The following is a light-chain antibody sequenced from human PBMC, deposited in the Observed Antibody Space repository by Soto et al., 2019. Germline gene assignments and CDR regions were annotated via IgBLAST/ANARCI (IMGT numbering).Light chain of an antibody. CDR1: SSDVGGYNY. CDR3: ASYTSSSTLVV. V-gene: IGLV2-14*03. J-gene: IGLJ2*01. Sequence: QSVLTQPASVSASPGQSITISCTGTSSDVGGYNYLSWFQHHPGKAPKLIIYDVRNRPSGVSNRFSGSKSGNTASLSISGLQAGDEADYYCASYTSSSTLVVFGGGTKVTVL. CDR2: DVR.